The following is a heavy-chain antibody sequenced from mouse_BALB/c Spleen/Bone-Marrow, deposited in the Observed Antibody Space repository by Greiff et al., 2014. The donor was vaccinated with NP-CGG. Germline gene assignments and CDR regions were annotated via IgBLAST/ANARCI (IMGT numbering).Heavy chain of an antibody. Sequence: DVHLVESGGGLVKPGGSLKLSCAASGFTFSSYAMSWVRQTPEKRLEWVASISSGGSTYYPDSVKGRFTIRRDNARNILYLQMSSLRSEDTAMYYCARGGGYCYAMDYWGQGTSVTVSS. CDR2: ISSGGST. V-gene: IGHV5-6-5*01. J-gene: IGHJ4*01. CDR3: ARGGGYCYAMDY. CDR1: GFTFSSYA.